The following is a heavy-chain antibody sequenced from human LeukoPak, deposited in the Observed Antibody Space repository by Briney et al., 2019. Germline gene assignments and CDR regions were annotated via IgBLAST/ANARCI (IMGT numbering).Heavy chain of an antibody. V-gene: IGHV3-23*01. CDR3: AKVPSITIFGVAYYYGMDV. CDR1: GFTFRSHA. J-gene: IGHJ6*02. CDR2: IYENGGTT. D-gene: IGHD3-3*01. Sequence: GGSLRLSCVGSGFTFRSHAMSWVRQAPEKGLEFVSGIYENGGTTYYADSVKGRFSISRDNSKNTLYLQMDSLRGEDTAVYYCAKVPSITIFGVAYYYGMDVWGQGTTVTVSS.